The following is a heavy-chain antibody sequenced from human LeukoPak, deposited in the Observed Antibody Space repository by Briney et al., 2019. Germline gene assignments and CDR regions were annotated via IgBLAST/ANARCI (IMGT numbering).Heavy chain of an antibody. CDR2: ISAYNGNT. CDR1: GYTFTSYG. CDR3: ARDATPTYIAAAVHFDY. Sequence: ASVKVSCKACGYTFTSYGISCVRQAPGQGLEWMGGISAYNGNTNYAQKLQGRVTMTTDTSTSTAYMELRSLRSDDTAVYYCARDATPTYIAAAVHFDYWGQGTLVTVSS. D-gene: IGHD6-13*01. J-gene: IGHJ4*02. V-gene: IGHV1-18*01.